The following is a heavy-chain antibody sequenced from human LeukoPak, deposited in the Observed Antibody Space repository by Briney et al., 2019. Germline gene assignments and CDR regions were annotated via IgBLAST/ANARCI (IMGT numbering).Heavy chain of an antibody. V-gene: IGHV1-69*06. Sequence: ASVKVSCKASGGTFSSYAISWVRQAPGQGLEWMGGIIPIFGTANYAQKFQGRVTITADKSTSTAYMELSSLRSEDTAVYYCATYSYGQPFDYWGQGTLVTVSS. CDR3: ATYSYGQPFDY. CDR2: IIPIFGTA. D-gene: IGHD5-18*01. J-gene: IGHJ4*02. CDR1: GGTFSSYA.